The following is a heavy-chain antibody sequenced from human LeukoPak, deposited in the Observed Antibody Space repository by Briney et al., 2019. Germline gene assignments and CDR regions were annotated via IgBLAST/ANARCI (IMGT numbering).Heavy chain of an antibody. J-gene: IGHJ4*02. CDR1: GGSVSSGSYY. D-gene: IGHD1-26*01. Sequence: PSETLSLTCTVSGGSVSSGSYYWSWIRQPPGKGLEWIGYIYYSENTNYNPSLKSRVTISVDTSKNQFSLKLSSVTAADTAVYYCARERGAVPRGAFDYWGQGILVTVSS. CDR2: IYYSENT. V-gene: IGHV4-61*01. CDR3: ARERGAVPRGAFDY.